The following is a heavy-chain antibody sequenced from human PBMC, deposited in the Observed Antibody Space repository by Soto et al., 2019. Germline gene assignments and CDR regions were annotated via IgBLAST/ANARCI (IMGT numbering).Heavy chain of an antibody. Sequence: PGGSLRLSCAASGFIFSNFAMYWVRRAPGKGLEWVSSIRQSGDRSSYADSAKGRFTISRDNSKNTLYLQMSGLRLDDTAVYYCVTAVRTRLDNWGPGTLVTVSS. D-gene: IGHD3-10*01. CDR3: VTAVRTRLDN. CDR2: IRQSGDRS. CDR1: GFIFSNFA. J-gene: IGHJ4*02. V-gene: IGHV3-23*01.